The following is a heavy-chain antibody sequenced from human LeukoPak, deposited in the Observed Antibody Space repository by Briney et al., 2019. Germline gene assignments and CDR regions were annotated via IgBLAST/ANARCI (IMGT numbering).Heavy chain of an antibody. Sequence: PSETLSLTCTVSGGSISSYYWSWIRQPPGKGLEWIGYIYTSGSTNYNPSLKSRVTISVDTSKNQFSLKLSSVTAADTAVYYCARHVVVPAATAFGWFDPWGQGTLVTVSS. D-gene: IGHD2-2*01. CDR3: ARHVVVPAATAFGWFDP. V-gene: IGHV4-4*09. CDR2: IYTSGST. CDR1: GGSISSYY. J-gene: IGHJ5*02.